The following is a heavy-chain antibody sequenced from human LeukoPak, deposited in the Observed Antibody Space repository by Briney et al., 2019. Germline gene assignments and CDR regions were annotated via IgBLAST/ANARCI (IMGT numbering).Heavy chain of an antibody. Sequence: ASVKVSCKASGYTFTGYYMHWVRQAPGQGLVWMGWINPNSGGTNYAQKFQGRVTMTRDTSISTAYMELSRLRSDDTAVYYCARVAYYYDSSPFDYWGQGTLVTVSS. D-gene: IGHD3-22*01. V-gene: IGHV1-2*02. CDR1: GYTFTGYY. CDR3: ARVAYYYDSSPFDY. J-gene: IGHJ4*02. CDR2: INPNSGGT.